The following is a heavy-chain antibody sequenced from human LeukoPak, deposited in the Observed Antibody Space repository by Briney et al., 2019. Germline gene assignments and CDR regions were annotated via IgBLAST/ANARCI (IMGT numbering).Heavy chain of an antibody. CDR2: IYYSGST. V-gene: IGHV4-30-4*08. Sequence: PSQTLSPTCTVSGGSISSGDYYWSWIRQPPGKGLEWIGYIYYSGSTYYNPSLKSRVTISVDTSKNQFSLKLSSVTAADTAVYYCARWAQYYDFWSGYVLDYWGQGTLVTVSS. D-gene: IGHD3-3*01. CDR1: GGSISSGDYY. J-gene: IGHJ4*02. CDR3: ARWAQYYDFWSGYVLDY.